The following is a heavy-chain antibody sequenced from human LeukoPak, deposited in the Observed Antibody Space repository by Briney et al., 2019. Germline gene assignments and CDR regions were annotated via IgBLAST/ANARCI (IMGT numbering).Heavy chain of an antibody. V-gene: IGHV4-34*01. D-gene: IGHD1-26*01. CDR2: INHSGST. CDR3: AGLVGATGGY. CDR1: GGSFSGYY. J-gene: IGHJ4*02. Sequence: SETLSLTCAVYGGSFSGYYWSWIRQPPGKGLEWIGEINHSGSTNYNPSLKSRVTISVDTSKNQFSLKLSSVTAADTAVYYCAGLVGATGGYWGQGTLVTVSS.